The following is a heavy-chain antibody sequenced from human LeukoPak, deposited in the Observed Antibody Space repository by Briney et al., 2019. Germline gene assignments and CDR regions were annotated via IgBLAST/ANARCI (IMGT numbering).Heavy chain of an antibody. Sequence: GGSLRLSCVASGFTFSSYWMHWVRQAPGKGLVWVSRINSDGSSTSYADSVKGRFTISRDNAKNTLYLQMNSLRAEDTAVYYCARVDSGWYRRYFDLWGRGTLVTVSS. CDR2: INSDGSST. CDR1: GFTFSSYW. CDR3: ARVDSGWYRRYFDL. J-gene: IGHJ2*01. D-gene: IGHD6-19*01. V-gene: IGHV3-74*01.